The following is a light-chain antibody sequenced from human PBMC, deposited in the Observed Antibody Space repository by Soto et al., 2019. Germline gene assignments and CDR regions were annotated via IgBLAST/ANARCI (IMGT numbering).Light chain of an antibody. Sequence: EIQMTQSPSTLSASVGDRVTITCRASQSLSSWLAWYQQKPGQAPNLLIYDASSLGSGVPSRFCVSGSGTEFTLTISSLQLYGFATYYCQQYNPYVWTFGQGTKVEIK. CDR3: QQYNPYVWT. CDR2: DAS. CDR1: QSLSSW. V-gene: IGKV1-5*01. J-gene: IGKJ1*01.